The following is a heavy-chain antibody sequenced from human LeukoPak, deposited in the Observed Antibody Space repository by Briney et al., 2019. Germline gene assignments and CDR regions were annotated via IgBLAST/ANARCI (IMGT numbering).Heavy chain of an antibody. D-gene: IGHD3-9*01. J-gene: IGHJ5*02. Sequence: PGRSLRLSCAASGFTFTSYGMHWVRQAPGKGLEWVAVIWYDGSDKYNADSVKGRFTISRDNSKNTLYLQMNSLRAEDTAVYYCASNMELRYLDWTPGRFDPWGQGTLVTVSS. CDR2: IWYDGSDK. V-gene: IGHV3-33*01. CDR3: ASNMELRYLDWTPGRFDP. CDR1: GFTFTSYG.